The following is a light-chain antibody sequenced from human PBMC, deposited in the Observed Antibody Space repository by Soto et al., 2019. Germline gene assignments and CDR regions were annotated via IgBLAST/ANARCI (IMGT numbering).Light chain of an antibody. CDR2: AAS. CDR3: QQSDSTPVT. CDR1: QSISRY. V-gene: IGKV1-39*01. J-gene: IGKJ1*01. Sequence: DIQMTQSPSSLSASVGDRVTITCRASQSISRYLNWYQQKPGKAPKLLIYAASSLQSGVPSRFSGSGSGTAFTITISSRKLEDFATYYCQQSDSTPVTFGQGAKVEIK.